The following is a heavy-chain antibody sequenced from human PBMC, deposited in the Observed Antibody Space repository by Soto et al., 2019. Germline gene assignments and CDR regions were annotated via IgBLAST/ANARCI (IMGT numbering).Heavy chain of an antibody. D-gene: IGHD3-16*01. CDR3: AKDAGDYPDY. J-gene: IGHJ4*02. CDR1: GFTFSSYG. Sequence: GGSLRLSCAASGFTFSSYGMHWVRQAPGKGLEWVAVISYDGSNKYYADSVKGRFTISRDNSKNTLYLQMNSLRAEDTAVYYCAKDAGDYPDYWGQGTLVTVSS. CDR2: ISYDGSNK. V-gene: IGHV3-30*18.